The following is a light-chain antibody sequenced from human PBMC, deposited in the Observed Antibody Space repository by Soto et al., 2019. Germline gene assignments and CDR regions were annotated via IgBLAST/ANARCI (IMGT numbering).Light chain of an antibody. Sequence: QSALTQPPSASGSPGQSVTISCTGTSSDVGGYNYVSWYQQHPGKAPKLMIYEVSKRPSGVPDRFSGSKSGNTASLTVSGPQADDEADYYCSSYAGRNNLVVFGGGTKLTVL. CDR3: SSYAGRNNLVV. V-gene: IGLV2-8*01. CDR2: EVS. CDR1: SSDVGGYNY. J-gene: IGLJ2*01.